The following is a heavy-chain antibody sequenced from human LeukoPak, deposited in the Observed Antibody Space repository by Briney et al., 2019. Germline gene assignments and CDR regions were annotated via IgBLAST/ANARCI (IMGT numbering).Heavy chain of an antibody. D-gene: IGHD1-1*01. CDR1: GFTFSSYA. CDR2: ISSNGGST. CDR3: ARGRGNWNDGSYFDY. V-gene: IGHV3-64*01. J-gene: IGHJ4*02. Sequence: GGSLRLSCAASGFTFSSYAMHWVRQAPGKGLEYVSAISSNGGSTYYANSVKGRFTISRDNSKNTLYLQMGSLRAEDMAVYYCARGRGNWNDGSYFDYWGQGTLVTVSS.